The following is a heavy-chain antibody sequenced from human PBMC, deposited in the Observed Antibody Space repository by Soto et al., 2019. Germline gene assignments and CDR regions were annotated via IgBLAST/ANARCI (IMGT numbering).Heavy chain of an antibody. V-gene: IGHV1-2*04. CDR2: INPNSGGT. J-gene: IGHJ3*02. CDR3: ARGLAYSSSAALAIDI. D-gene: IGHD6-6*01. CDR1: GYTFTGYY. Sequence: AAVKVSCKACGYTFTGYYMHWVRQAPGQGLEWMGWINPNSGGTNYAQKFQGWVTMTRDTSISTAYMELSRLRSDDTAVYYCARGLAYSSSAALAIDIWGQGTMVTVSS.